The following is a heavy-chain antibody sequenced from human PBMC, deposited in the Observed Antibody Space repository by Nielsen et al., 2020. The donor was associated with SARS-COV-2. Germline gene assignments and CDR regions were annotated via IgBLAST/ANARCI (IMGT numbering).Heavy chain of an antibody. CDR2: IIPMFGTP. CDR3: AGDNSGTYDF. V-gene: IGHV1-69*13. Sequence: SVKVSCKASGVSFRSSAISWVRQAPGQGLEWMGGIIPMFGTPNYAQNFQGRVTISADESASTAYMELSSLRSEDTAVYYCAGDNSGTYDFWGQGTLVTVSS. CDR1: GVSFRSSA. J-gene: IGHJ4*02. D-gene: IGHD3-10*01.